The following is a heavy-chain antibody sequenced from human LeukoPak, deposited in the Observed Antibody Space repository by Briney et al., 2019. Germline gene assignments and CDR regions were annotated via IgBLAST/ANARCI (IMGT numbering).Heavy chain of an antibody. CDR3: ARTEGQLLWFGELYLGAFDI. J-gene: IGHJ3*02. V-gene: IGHV4-4*02. Sequence: SETLSLTCAVSGGSISSSNWWSWVRQPPGKGLEWIGEIYHSGSTNYNPSLKSRVTISVDKSKNQFSLKLSSVTAADTAVYYCARTEGQLLWFGELYLGAFDIWGQGTMVTVSS. CDR2: IYHSGST. D-gene: IGHD3-10*01. CDR1: GGSISSSNW.